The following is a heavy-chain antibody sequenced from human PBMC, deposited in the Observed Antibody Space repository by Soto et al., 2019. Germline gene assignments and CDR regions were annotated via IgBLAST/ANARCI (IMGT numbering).Heavy chain of an antibody. J-gene: IGHJ6*02. V-gene: IGHV1-18*01. CDR1: GYTFYSHS. D-gene: IGHD3-9*01. CDR2: ISSDNGNT. CDR3: AKDIADYDILTGTIYGMDV. Sequence: GASVKVSCKASGYTFYSHSISWVRQAPGQGLEWMGRISSDNGNTRYAQKFRGRVTMTTDTSTSTVYMELRNLRSDDTAVYYCAKDIADYDILTGTIYGMDVWGQGTTVTVSS.